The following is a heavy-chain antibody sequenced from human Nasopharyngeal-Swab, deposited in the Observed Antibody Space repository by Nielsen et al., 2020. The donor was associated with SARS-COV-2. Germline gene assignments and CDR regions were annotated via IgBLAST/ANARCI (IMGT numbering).Heavy chain of an antibody. CDR3: ARDGGLGYSGYDTLDAFDI. Sequence: VRQAPGKGLEWGSYISSSSSTIYYADSVKGRFTISRDNAKNSLYLQMNSLRAEDTAVYYCARDGGLGYSGYDTLDAFDIWGQGTMVTVSS. CDR2: ISSSSSTI. J-gene: IGHJ3*02. V-gene: IGHV3-48*04. D-gene: IGHD5-12*01.